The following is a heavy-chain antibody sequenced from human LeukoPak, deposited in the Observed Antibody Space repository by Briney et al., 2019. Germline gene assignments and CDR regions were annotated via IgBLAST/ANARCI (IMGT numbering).Heavy chain of an antibody. CDR2: ISLSSTYT. CDR1: GFTFSDYH. J-gene: IGHJ4*02. V-gene: IGHV3-11*06. Sequence: GGSLRLSCAASGFTFSDYHMSWIRQAPGKGLEWVSYISLSSTYTNYADSVKGRFTISRDNAKNLLYPQMNSLRVEDTAVYYCARDGWFGELDKDHFDYWGQGTLVTVSS. CDR3: ARDGWFGELDKDHFDY. D-gene: IGHD3-10*01.